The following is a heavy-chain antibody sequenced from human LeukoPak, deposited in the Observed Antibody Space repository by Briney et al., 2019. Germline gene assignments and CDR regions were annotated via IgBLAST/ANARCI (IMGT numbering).Heavy chain of an antibody. V-gene: IGHV4-4*07. D-gene: IGHD3-10*01. Sequence: SETLSLTCSVSGGSFSSYYWSWIRQPAGKGLEWIGRIYSSGTITYNPSLQSRVTMSVDTSKNEFSLKMSSVTAADTAVYYCTRDSGTTGEVKFDPWGQGTLVVVSS. CDR2: IYSSGTI. CDR3: TRDSGTTGEVKFDP. J-gene: IGHJ5*02. CDR1: GGSFSSYY.